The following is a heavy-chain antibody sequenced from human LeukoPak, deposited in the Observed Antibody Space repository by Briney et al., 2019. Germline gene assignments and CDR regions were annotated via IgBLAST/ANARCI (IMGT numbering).Heavy chain of an antibody. CDR3: ARDRGIAVAGTGDFDY. V-gene: IGHV1-69*06. Sequence: GASVKVSCKASGGTSSSYAISWVRQAPGQGLEWMGGTIPIFGTANYAQKFQGRVTITADKSTSTAYMELSSLRSEDTAVYYCARDRGIAVAGTGDFDYWGQGTLVTVSS. J-gene: IGHJ4*02. D-gene: IGHD6-19*01. CDR1: GGTSSSYA. CDR2: TIPIFGTA.